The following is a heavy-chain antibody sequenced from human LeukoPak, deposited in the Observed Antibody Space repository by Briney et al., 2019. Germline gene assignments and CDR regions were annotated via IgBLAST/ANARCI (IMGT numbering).Heavy chain of an antibody. CDR1: GFTFSSYA. CDR2: ISGSGGST. CDR3: AKDALTGVIVVVVAAIDY. V-gene: IGHV3-23*01. D-gene: IGHD2-15*01. Sequence: GGSLRLSCAASGFTFSSYAMSWVRQAPGKGLEWVSAISGSGGSTYYADSVKGRFTISRDNSKNTLYLQMDSLRAEDTAVYYCAKDALTGVIVVVVAAIDYWGQGTLVTVSS. J-gene: IGHJ4*02.